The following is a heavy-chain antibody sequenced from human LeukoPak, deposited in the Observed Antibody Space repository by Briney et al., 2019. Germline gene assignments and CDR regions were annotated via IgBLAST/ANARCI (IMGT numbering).Heavy chain of an antibody. V-gene: IGHV4-39*07. Sequence: SETLSLTCTVSGGSVSRSPYYWGWIRQPPGKGLEWIGNIYYSGSTYYNPSLKSRVTISVDTSKNQFSLKLSSVTAADTAVYYCARVAAVAGSGDYWGQGTLVTVSS. J-gene: IGHJ4*02. CDR1: GGSVSRSPYY. CDR2: IYYSGST. CDR3: ARVAAVAGSGDY. D-gene: IGHD6-19*01.